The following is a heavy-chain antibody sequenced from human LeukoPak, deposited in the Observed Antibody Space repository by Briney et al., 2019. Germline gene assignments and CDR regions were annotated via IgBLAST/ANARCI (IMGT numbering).Heavy chain of an antibody. Sequence: PGGSLRLSCAASGFTFSSYWMHWVRQAPGKGLVWVSRINSDGSSTNYADSVEGRFTISRDNAKNMLYLQMNSLRAEDTAVYYCARVGATSYYWGQGTLVTVSS. J-gene: IGHJ4*02. V-gene: IGHV3-74*01. D-gene: IGHD1-26*01. CDR3: ARVGATSYY. CDR2: INSDGSST. CDR1: GFTFSSYW.